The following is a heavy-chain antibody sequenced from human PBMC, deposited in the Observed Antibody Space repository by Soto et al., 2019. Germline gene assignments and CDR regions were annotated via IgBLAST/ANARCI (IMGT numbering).Heavy chain of an antibody. CDR3: AKDGIAAAFLY. V-gene: IGHV3-30*18. J-gene: IGHJ4*02. D-gene: IGHD6-13*01. CDR2: ISYDGSNK. CDR1: GFTFSSYG. Sequence: PGGSLRLSCAASGFTFSSYGMHWVRQAPGKGLEWVAVISYDGSNKYYADSVKGRFTISRDNSKNTLYLQMNSLRAEDTAVYYCAKDGIAAAFLYWGQGTLVTVS.